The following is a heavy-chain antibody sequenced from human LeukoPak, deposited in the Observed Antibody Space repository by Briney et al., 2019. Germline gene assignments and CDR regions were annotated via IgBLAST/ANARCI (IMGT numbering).Heavy chain of an antibody. D-gene: IGHD3-22*01. V-gene: IGHV3-23*01. CDR2: ISGSGGST. CDR1: GFTFSNAW. Sequence: GGSLRLSCAASGFTFSNAWMSWVRQAPGKGLEWVSGISGSGGSTYYADSVKGRFTISRDNSKNTLYLQMTSLRAEDTAVYYCAKDQVWIVVGSFDYWGQGTLVTVSS. J-gene: IGHJ4*02. CDR3: AKDQVWIVVGSFDY.